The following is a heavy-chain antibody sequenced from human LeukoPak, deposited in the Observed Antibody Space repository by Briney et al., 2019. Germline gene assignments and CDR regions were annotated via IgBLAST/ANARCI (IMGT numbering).Heavy chain of an antibody. CDR2: IIPIFGTA. V-gene: IGHV1-69*13. J-gene: IGHJ1*01. D-gene: IGHD5-24*01. CDR1: GGTFSSYA. CDR3: ARDSGMATINYFQH. Sequence: SVKVSCTASGGTFSSYAISWVRQAPGQGLEWMGGIIPIFGTANYAQKFQGRVTITADESTSTAYMELSSLRSEDTAVYYCARDSGMATINYFQHWGQGTLVTVSS.